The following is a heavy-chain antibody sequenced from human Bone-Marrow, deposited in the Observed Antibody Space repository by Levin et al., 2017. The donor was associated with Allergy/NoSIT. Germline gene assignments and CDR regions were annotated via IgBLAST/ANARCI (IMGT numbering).Heavy chain of an antibody. V-gene: IGHV3-23*01. CDR2: MTASGDRT. CDR1: GFSFSSYA. CDR3: AKGNGYSTVDY. D-gene: IGHD5-24*01. J-gene: IGHJ4*02. Sequence: SCAASGFSFSSYAITWVRQAPGKGLEWVSSMTASGDRTYYADSVKGRFTISRDNSKNTLYLQMNSLRAEDTAKYFCAKGNGYSTVDYWGQGTLVTVSS.